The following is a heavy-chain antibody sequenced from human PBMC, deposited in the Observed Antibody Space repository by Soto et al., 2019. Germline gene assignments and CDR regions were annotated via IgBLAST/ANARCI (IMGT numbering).Heavy chain of an antibody. D-gene: IGHD2-15*01. CDR2: ISGGRGIT. Sequence: PGGSLRLSCEGSGFTFSDYAMTWVRQAPGKGLEWVTAISGGRGITFYADSVRGRFTISRDTSKSTLSLRLNGLRAEDTAVYYCAKDRMNHNSVWDPFDIWGQGXMVTVSS. CDR1: GFTFSDYA. J-gene: IGHJ3*02. CDR3: AKDRMNHNSVWDPFDI. V-gene: IGHV3-23*01.